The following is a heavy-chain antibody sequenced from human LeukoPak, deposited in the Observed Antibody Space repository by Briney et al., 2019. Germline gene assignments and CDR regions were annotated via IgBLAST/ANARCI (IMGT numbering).Heavy chain of an antibody. Sequence: GGTLRLSCAASGFTFSSYGMHWVRQAPGKGLEWVAVISYDGSNKYYEDSVKGRFTISRDNSKNTLYLQMNSLRAEDTAVYYCAKDGNYAHFDYWGQGTLVTVSS. CDR2: ISYDGSNK. V-gene: IGHV3-30*18. D-gene: IGHD1-7*01. CDR3: AKDGNYAHFDY. CDR1: GFTFSSYG. J-gene: IGHJ4*02.